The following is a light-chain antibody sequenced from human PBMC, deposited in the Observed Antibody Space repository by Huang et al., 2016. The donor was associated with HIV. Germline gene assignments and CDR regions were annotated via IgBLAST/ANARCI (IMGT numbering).Light chain of an antibody. Sequence: EIVLTQSPATLSLSPGERATLSCRASQSVSSYLAWYHQKPGQAPRLLIYDASNRAAGIPGRFSGGGSGTDFTLTISSLEPEDFAVYYCQQRSKSLTFGGGTKVEIK. CDR3: QQRSKSLT. CDR1: QSVSSY. CDR2: DAS. J-gene: IGKJ4*01. V-gene: IGKV3-11*01.